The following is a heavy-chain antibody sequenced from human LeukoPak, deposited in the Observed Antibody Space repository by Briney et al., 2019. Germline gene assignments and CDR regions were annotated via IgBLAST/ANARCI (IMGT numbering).Heavy chain of an antibody. V-gene: IGHV4-59*08. CDR1: GGSISSYY. D-gene: IGHD3-3*01. CDR3: ARYPSYYDFWSGYYTLKFDY. CDR2: IYYSGST. J-gene: IGHJ4*02. Sequence: SETLSLTCTVSGGSISSYYWSWIRQPPGKGLEWIGYIYYSGSTNYNPSLKSRVTISVDTSKNQFSLKLSSVTAADTAVYYCARYPSYYDFWSGYYTLKFDYWGQGTLVTVSS.